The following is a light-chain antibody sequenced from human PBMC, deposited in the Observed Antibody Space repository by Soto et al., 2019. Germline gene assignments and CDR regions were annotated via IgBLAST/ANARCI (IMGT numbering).Light chain of an antibody. CDR2: AAS. Sequence: IPLTQSPSSLSASVGDRVTITCRASQGISSSLAWYQQQPGKAPKLLIYAASTVQSGVPSRFSGSGSVTDFILTISSLQPEDFATYYCQQLKSFPLFFGGGTTVEIK. CDR1: QGISSS. CDR3: QQLKSFPLF. V-gene: IGKV1-9*01. J-gene: IGKJ4*01.